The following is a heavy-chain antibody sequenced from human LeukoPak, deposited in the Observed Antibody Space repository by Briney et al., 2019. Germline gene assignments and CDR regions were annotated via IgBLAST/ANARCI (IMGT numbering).Heavy chain of an antibody. CDR1: GFTFSSYA. V-gene: IGHV3-23*01. J-gene: IGHJ4*02. Sequence: PGGPLRLSCAASGFTFSSYAMSWVRQAPGKGLEWVSAISGSGGSTYYADSVKGRFTISRDNSKNTLYLQMNSLRAEDTAVYYCAKDSGSGSYYSFDYWGQGTLVTVSS. CDR3: AKDSGSGSYYSFDY. D-gene: IGHD3-10*01. CDR2: ISGSGGST.